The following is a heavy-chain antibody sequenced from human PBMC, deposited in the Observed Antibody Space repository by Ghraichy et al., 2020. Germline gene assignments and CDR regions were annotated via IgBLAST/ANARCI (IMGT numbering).Heavy chain of an antibody. Sequence: SETLSLTCAVYGGSFSGYYWSWIRQPPGKGLEWIGEINHSGSTNYNPSLKSRVTISVDTSKNQFSLKLSSVTAADTAVYYCARVGVEMATTQETYYFDYWGQGTLVTVSS. J-gene: IGHJ4*02. CDR2: INHSGST. D-gene: IGHD5-24*01. CDR3: ARVGVEMATTQETYYFDY. CDR1: GGSFSGYY. V-gene: IGHV4-34*01.